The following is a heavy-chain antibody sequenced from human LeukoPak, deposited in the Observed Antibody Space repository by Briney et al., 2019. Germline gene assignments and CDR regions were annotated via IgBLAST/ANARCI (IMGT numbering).Heavy chain of an antibody. CDR3: ARSGSSYYSPNFDY. V-gene: IGHV4-59*12. CDR2: IYYSGST. CDR1: GGSISSYY. Sequence: PSETLSLTCTVSGGSISSYYWSWIRQPPGKGLEWIGYIYYSGSTNYNPSLKSRVTISVDTSKNQFSLKLSSVTAADTAVYYCARSGSSYYSPNFDYWGQGTLVTVSS. J-gene: IGHJ4*02. D-gene: IGHD1-26*01.